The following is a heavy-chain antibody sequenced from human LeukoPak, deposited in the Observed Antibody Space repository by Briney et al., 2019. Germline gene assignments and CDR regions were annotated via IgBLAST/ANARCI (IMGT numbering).Heavy chain of an antibody. CDR3: ARFEKVVLDYYDSSGHDY. CDR2: ISGSDGST. J-gene: IGHJ4*02. Sequence: PGGSLRLSCAASGFTFSTYGMHWVRQAPGKGLEWVSGISGSDGSTSYADSVKGRFTISRDNAKNTLYLQMNSLRAEDTAVYYCARFEKVVLDYYDSSGHDYWGQGTLVTVSS. V-gene: IGHV3-NL1*01. D-gene: IGHD3-22*01. CDR1: GFTFSTYG.